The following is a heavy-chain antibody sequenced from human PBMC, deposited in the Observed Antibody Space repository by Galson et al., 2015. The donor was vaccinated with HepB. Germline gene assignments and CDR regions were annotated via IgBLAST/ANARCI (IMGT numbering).Heavy chain of an antibody. V-gene: IGHV3-7*03. CDR1: GFTVNRYW. CDR3: AKDHGRVGATNDY. J-gene: IGHJ4*02. D-gene: IGHD1-26*01. Sequence: SLRLSCAAPGFTVNRYWMSWVRQAQGKGLEGVANINQDGRQTFYVDSVRGRFTISRDNAKNSQYLQMNSLRAEDTAVYYCAKDHGRVGATNDYWGQGTLVTVSS. CDR2: INQDGRQT.